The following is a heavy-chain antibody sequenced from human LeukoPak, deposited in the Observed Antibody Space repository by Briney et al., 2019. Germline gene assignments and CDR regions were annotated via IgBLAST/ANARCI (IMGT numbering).Heavy chain of an antibody. D-gene: IGHD4-17*01. V-gene: IGHV4-39*01. Sequence: SETLSLTCTVSGGSISSSSYYWGWIRQPPGKGLEWIGSIYYSGSTYYNPSLKSRVTISVDTSKNQFSLKLSSVTAADTAVYYCARGWNYGDYVFDYWGQGTLVTVSS. CDR3: ARGWNYGDYVFDY. CDR1: GGSISSSSYY. CDR2: IYYSGST. J-gene: IGHJ4*02.